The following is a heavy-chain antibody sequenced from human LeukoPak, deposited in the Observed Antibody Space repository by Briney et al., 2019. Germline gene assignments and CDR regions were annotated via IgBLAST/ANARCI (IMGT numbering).Heavy chain of an antibody. D-gene: IGHD3-22*01. CDR2: ISYDGNNK. CDR1: GFTFSSYV. CDR3: ARSRLYYYDSSGFDY. Sequence: GGSLRLSCAASGFTFSSYVMHWVRQAPGKGLEWVAVISYDGNNKYYADSVKGRFTISRDNSKNTLYLQMNSLRAEDTAVYYCARSRLYYYDSSGFDYWGQGTLVTVSS. J-gene: IGHJ4*02. V-gene: IGHV3-30-3*01.